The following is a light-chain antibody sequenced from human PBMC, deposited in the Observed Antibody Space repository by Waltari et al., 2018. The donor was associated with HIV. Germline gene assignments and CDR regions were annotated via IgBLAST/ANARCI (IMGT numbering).Light chain of an antibody. CDR1: SSNIGSNP. CDR3: AAWDDSLKGV. Sequence: QSVLTQPPSASGTPGQRVTIPCSGSSSNIGSNPVNWYQQLPGTAPKLLMYSNNQRPSGVPDRFSGSKSCTSASLVISGLQSEDEGDYYCAAWDDSLKGVFGGGTKLTVL. CDR2: SNN. V-gene: IGLV1-44*01. J-gene: IGLJ3*02.